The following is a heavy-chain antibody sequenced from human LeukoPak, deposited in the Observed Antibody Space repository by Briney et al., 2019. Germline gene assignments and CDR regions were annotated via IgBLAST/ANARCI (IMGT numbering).Heavy chain of an antibody. Sequence: ASVKVSFKASGYTFTHYDINWVRQATGQGLEWMGWMNPNSGNTGYAHKFQGRVTMTRNTSISTAYMELSSLRSEDTAVYYCARGDYYDSSGSDQRDYWGQGTLVTVSS. D-gene: IGHD3-22*01. V-gene: IGHV1-8*01. CDR3: ARGDYYDSSGSDQRDY. CDR1: GYTFTHYD. CDR2: MNPNSGNT. J-gene: IGHJ4*02.